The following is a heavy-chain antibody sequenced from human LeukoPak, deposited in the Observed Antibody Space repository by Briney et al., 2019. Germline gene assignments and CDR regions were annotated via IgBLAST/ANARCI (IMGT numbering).Heavy chain of an antibody. J-gene: IGHJ6*03. D-gene: IGHD6-6*01. V-gene: IGHV3-7*01. CDR1: GFTFSSYW. CDR3: ARVGKVSSSSTYYYYYYMDV. Sequence: QTGGSLRLSCAASGFTFSSYWMSWVRQAPGKGLEWVANIKQDGSEKYYVDSVKGRFTISRDNAKNSLYLQMNSLRAEDTAVYYCARVGKVSSSSTYYYYYYMDVWGKGTTVTVSS. CDR2: IKQDGSEK.